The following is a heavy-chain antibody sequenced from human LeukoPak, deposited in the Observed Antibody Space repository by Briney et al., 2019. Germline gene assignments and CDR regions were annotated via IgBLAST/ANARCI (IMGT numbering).Heavy chain of an antibody. CDR3: ANDLYGPAY. CDR2: IHGDGSST. J-gene: IGHJ4*02. Sequence: GGSLRLSCAASGFTFSSYWMYWVRHAPGKGLVWVSRIHGDGSSTSYADSVKGRFTISRDNAKNTLYLQMNSLRAEDTAVYYCANDLYGPAYWGQGTLVTVSS. V-gene: IGHV3-74*01. CDR1: GFTFSSYW. D-gene: IGHD2/OR15-2a*01.